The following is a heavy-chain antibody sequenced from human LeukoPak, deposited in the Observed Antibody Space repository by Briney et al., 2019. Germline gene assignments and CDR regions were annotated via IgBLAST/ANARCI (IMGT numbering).Heavy chain of an antibody. D-gene: IGHD3-10*01. CDR1: GGSISDNDYS. CDR2: IHYSGTT. J-gene: IGHJ4*02. V-gene: IGHV4-39*01. Sequence: PSETLSLTCTVSGGSISDNDYSWDWIRQPPGKGLEWIGCIHYSGTTYSNPSLKSRISISVDTSKSQFSLKLRSVTAADTAVYYCARRYYFVSRSYYPFDFWGQGTLVTVSS. CDR3: ARRYYFVSRSYYPFDF.